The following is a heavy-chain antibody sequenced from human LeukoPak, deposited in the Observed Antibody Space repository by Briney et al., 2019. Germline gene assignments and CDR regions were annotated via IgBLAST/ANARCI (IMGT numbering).Heavy chain of an antibody. J-gene: IGHJ4*02. Sequence: SETLSLTCTVSGGSISSSTYYWGWIRQPPGEGLEWIGSIYYSGSTSYNPSLKSRVTISVDTSKNQFSLKLDSVTAADTAVYYCARNASDSGTSYFDYWAQGTLVTVSP. CDR3: ARNASDSGTSYFDY. CDR1: GGSISSSTYY. V-gene: IGHV4-39*01. CDR2: IYYSGST. D-gene: IGHD1-26*01.